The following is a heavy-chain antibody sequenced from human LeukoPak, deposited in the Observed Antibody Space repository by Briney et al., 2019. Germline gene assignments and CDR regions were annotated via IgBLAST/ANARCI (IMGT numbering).Heavy chain of an antibody. V-gene: IGHV3-21*01. CDR1: GFTFSSYS. CDR2: ISSSSSYI. D-gene: IGHD4-17*01. J-gene: IGHJ4*02. Sequence: GGSLRLSCAASGFTFSSYSMNWVRQAPGKGLEWVSSISSSSSYIYYADSVKGRFTISRDNAKNSLYLQMNSLRAEDTAVYYCARDGKTTAPNDYWGQGTLVTVSS. CDR3: ARDGKTTAPNDY.